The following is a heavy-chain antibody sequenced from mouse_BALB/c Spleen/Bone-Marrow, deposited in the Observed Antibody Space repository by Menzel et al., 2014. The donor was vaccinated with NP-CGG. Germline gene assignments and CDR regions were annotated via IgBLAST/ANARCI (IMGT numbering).Heavy chain of an antibody. CDR1: GYTFTSYW. CDR3: ARWLLLDY. D-gene: IGHD2-3*01. J-gene: IGHJ2*01. CDR2: IYPGTGST. Sequence: LQESGSELVRPGASVKLSCEASGYTFTSYWMHWVKQRPGQGLEWIGNIYPGTGSTNYDEKFKTKATLTVDTSSSTAYMQLSSLTSEDSAVYYCARWLLLDYWGQGTTLTVSS. V-gene: IGHV1S22*01.